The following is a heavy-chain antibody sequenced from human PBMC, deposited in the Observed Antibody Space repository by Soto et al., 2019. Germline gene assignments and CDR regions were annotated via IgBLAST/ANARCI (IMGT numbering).Heavy chain of an antibody. J-gene: IGHJ5*02. D-gene: IGHD3-10*01. CDR2: IWYEGTTK. CDR1: GFSLSNYG. Sequence: SLRLCCVASGFSLSNYGMHWVRQYPGKGLEWIALIWYEGTTKYSTDSMKGRFSISRDESKNTLYLQLNSLRAVDTATYYCARDVGSYGCSSWLDTWGQGTRVTVSS. V-gene: IGHV3-33*01. CDR3: ARDVGSYGCSSWLDT.